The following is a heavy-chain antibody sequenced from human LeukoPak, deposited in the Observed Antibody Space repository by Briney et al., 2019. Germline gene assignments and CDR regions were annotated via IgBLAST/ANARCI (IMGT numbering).Heavy chain of an antibody. CDR1: EFTFSSHW. Sequence: GGSLRLSCAASEFTFSSHWMHWVRQVPGKGLEWVSAISGSGGSTYYADSVKGRFTISRDNSKNTLYLQMNSLRAEDTAVYYCAKVGSGGLIDYWGQGTLVTVSS. V-gene: IGHV3-23*01. J-gene: IGHJ4*02. CDR2: ISGSGGST. CDR3: AKVGSGGLIDY. D-gene: IGHD2-15*01.